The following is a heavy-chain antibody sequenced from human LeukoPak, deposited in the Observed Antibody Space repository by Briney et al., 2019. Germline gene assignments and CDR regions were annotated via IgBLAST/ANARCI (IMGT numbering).Heavy chain of an antibody. V-gene: IGHV1-69*13. J-gene: IGHJ4*02. CDR2: IVPMFGTA. D-gene: IGHD2-15*01. Sequence: GASVTVSCKVSGGTFSSYAISWVRQAAGHGLGWMGGIVPMFGTANYAQKFQGRVTITADESTRTAYMELSSLRSEDTAVYYCARDRYCSGGSCYIYFDYWGQGTLVTVSS. CDR1: GGTFSSYA. CDR3: ARDRYCSGGSCYIYFDY.